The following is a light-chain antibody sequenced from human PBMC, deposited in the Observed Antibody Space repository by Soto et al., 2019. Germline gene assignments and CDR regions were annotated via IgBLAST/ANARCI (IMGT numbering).Light chain of an antibody. Sequence: QSALTQPASVSGSPGQSITISCTGTISDVGGYNYVSWYQQHPGKAPKLMIYEVSHRPSGVPNRFSGSKSGNTASLTISGLQAEDEADYYCSSYTSSSTLGVFGTGTKVTVL. J-gene: IGLJ1*01. CDR2: EVS. CDR3: SSYTSSSTLGV. CDR1: ISDVGGYNY. V-gene: IGLV2-14*01.